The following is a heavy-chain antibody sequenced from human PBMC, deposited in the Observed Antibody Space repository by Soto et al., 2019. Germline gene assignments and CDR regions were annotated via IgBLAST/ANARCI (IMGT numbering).Heavy chain of an antibody. CDR2: INSDGSST. J-gene: IGHJ6*02. Sequence: GGSLRLSCAASGFTFSSYWMHWVRQAPGKGLVWVSRINSDGSSTSYADSVKGRFTISRDNAKNTLYLQMNSLRAEDTAVYYCTREGGYYYGMDVWGQGTTVTVSS. CDR1: GFTFSSYW. CDR3: TREGGYYYGMDV. V-gene: IGHV3-74*01.